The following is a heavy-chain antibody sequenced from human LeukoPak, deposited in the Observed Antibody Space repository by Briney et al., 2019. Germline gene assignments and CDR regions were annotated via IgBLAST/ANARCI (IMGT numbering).Heavy chain of an antibody. CDR3: ARGSLAEPWLVGDFDY. D-gene: IGHD6-19*01. J-gene: IGHJ4*02. V-gene: IGHV1-2*02. Sequence: ASVTDSCKASGYTFTGYCMHWVRQAPGQGLEWMGWINPNSGGTNYAQKFQGRVTMTRDTSISTAYMELSRLRSVDTAVYYCARGSLAEPWLVGDFDYWGQGTLVTVSS. CDR1: GYTFTGYC. CDR2: INPNSGGT.